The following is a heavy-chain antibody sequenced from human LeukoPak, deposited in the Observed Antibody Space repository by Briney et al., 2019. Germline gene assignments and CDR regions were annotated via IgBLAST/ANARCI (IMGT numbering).Heavy chain of an antibody. CDR1: GFTFSSYS. CDR2: ISSSRSTI. Sequence: GGSLRLSCAASGFTFSSYSMNWVRQAPGKGLEWVSYISSSRSTIYYADSVKGRFTISRDNAKNSLYLQMNSLRAEDTAVYYCARVRITMVRGVIITGPAFDIWGQGTMVTVSS. CDR3: ARVRITMVRGVIITGPAFDI. V-gene: IGHV3-48*04. J-gene: IGHJ3*02. D-gene: IGHD3-10*01.